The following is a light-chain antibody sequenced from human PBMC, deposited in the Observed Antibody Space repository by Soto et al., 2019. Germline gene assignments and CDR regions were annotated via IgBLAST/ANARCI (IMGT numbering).Light chain of an antibody. Sequence: DIQMTQSPYTVSASVGDRVTITCRASQSISKWLAWYQQQTGKAPKLLIYCASTIVRGVPSRFSGRRSGTQFTLTINGLQPADFATYYCQQYDNYKPLTFGGGTKVDIK. CDR2: CAS. CDR1: QSISKW. V-gene: IGKV1-5*01. J-gene: IGKJ4*01. CDR3: QQYDNYKPLT.